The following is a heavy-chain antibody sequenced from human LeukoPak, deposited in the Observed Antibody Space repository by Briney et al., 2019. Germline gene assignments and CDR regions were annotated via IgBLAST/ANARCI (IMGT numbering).Heavy chain of an antibody. CDR3: VFEGRADFFDI. Sequence: GGSLRLSCAASGFTFSSYGMHWVRQAPGKGPEWVAVISYDGSNKYYADSVKGRFTISRDNSKNTLYLQMNSLRAEDTAVYYCVFEGRADFFDIGGKGKRVPVFS. J-gene: IGHJ3*02. CDR2: ISYDGSNK. D-gene: IGHD3-10*01. CDR1: GFTFSSYG. V-gene: IGHV3-30*03.